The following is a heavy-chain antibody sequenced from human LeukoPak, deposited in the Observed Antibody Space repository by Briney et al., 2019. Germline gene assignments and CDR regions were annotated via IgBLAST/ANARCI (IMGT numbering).Heavy chain of an antibody. CDR1: GFTVSSNY. V-gene: IGHV3-53*01. D-gene: IGHD6-13*01. Sequence: PGGSLRLSCAASGFTVSSNYMSWVRQAPGKGLEWVSVIYSGGRTYYGDSVKGRFTFSRDNSKNSLYLQMNSLRAEDTAVYYCARDYRSSSKLDYFDYWGQGTLVTVSS. CDR2: IYSGGRT. J-gene: IGHJ4*02. CDR3: ARDYRSSSKLDYFDY.